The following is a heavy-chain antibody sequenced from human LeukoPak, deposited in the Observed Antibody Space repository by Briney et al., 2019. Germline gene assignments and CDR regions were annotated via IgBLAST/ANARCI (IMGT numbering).Heavy chain of an antibody. CDR2: INHSGST. J-gene: IGHJ3*02. D-gene: IGHD5-18*01. CDR3: ARDVDTPMVDAFDI. Sequence: SETLALTCAVYGGSFSGYYWSWIRQPPGKGLEWIGEINHSGSTNYNPSLKSRVTISVDTSKNQFSLKLSSVTAADTAVYYCARDVDTPMVDAFDIWGQGTMVTVSS. V-gene: IGHV4-34*01. CDR1: GGSFSGYY.